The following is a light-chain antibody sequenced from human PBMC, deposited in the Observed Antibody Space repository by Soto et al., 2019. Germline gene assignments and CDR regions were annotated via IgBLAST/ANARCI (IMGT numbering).Light chain of an antibody. CDR2: GAS. J-gene: IGKJ1*01. Sequence: IVLTQSPGTLSLSPGERATLSCRASQSVSSSYLAWYQQKPGQAPRLLIYGASSRATGIPDRFSGSGSGTDFTLTISRLEPKDFAVYYCQQYGSSPKTFGQGTKV. V-gene: IGKV3-20*01. CDR1: QSVSSSY. CDR3: QQYGSSPKT.